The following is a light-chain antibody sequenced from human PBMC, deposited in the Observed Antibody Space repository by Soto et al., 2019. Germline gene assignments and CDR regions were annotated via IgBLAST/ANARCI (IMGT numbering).Light chain of an antibody. CDR1: SSDVGSYNL. J-gene: IGLJ1*01. CDR3: CSYAGSSTSLYV. CDR2: EVS. Sequence: QSVLTQPASVSGSPGQSITISCTGTSSDVGSYNLVSWYQQHPGKAPKLMIYEVSKRPSGVSNRFSGSKSGNTASLTISGLRAEDEADYYCCSYAGSSTSLYVFGTGTKLTVL. V-gene: IGLV2-23*02.